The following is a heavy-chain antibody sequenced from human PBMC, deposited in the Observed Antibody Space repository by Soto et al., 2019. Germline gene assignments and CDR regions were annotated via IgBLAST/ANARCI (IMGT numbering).Heavy chain of an antibody. CDR2: IYYSGST. D-gene: IGHD2-15*01. J-gene: IGHJ6*03. CDR1: GGSISSSSYY. CDR3: ARLVYFSGGSCYPGWDYYYMDV. V-gene: IGHV4-39*01. Sequence: QLQLQESGPGLVKPSETLSLTCTVSGGSISSSSYYWGWIRQPPGKGLEWIGSIYYSGSTYYNPSLKSRVTVSVDTSNDQFSLKLGSVTAADTAVYCGARLVYFSGGSCYPGWDYYYMDVWGKGTTVTVSS.